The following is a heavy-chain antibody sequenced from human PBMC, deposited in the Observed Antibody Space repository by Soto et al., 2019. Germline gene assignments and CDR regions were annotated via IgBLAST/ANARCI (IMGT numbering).Heavy chain of an antibody. Sequence: EVQLVESGGGLVQPGGSLRLSCAASGFTFSSYSMNWVRQAPGKGLEWVSYISSSSSTIYYAGSVKGRFTITRDNAENSLYLQLNSLGAEDTAVYYCATSVTMVRGDVWGQGTTVTASS. D-gene: IGHD3-10*01. CDR2: ISSSSSTI. V-gene: IGHV3-48*01. CDR1: GFTFSSYS. CDR3: ATSVTMVRGDV. J-gene: IGHJ6*02.